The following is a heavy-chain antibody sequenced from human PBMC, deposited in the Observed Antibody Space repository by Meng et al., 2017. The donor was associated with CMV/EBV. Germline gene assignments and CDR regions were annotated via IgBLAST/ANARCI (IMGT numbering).Heavy chain of an antibody. J-gene: IGHJ5*02. D-gene: IGHD3-22*01. CDR3: ARGQGRIVVNWFDP. V-gene: IGHV3-21*01. CDR2: ISSSSYI. CDR1: GFTFSSYS. Sequence: GGSLRLSCAASGFTFSSYSMNWVRQAPGKGLEWVSSISSSSYIYYADSVEGRFTISRDNAKNSLYLQMNSLRAEDTAVYYCARGQGRIVVNWFDPWGQGTLVTVSS.